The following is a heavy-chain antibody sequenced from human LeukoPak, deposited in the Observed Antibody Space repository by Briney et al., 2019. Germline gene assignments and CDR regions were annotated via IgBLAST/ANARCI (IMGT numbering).Heavy chain of an antibody. V-gene: IGHV3-74*03. CDR2: ISSDGSIT. CDR3: ARSGYYNGYDY. D-gene: IGHD3-10*01. CDR1: GFTLSGHW. J-gene: IGHJ4*02. Sequence: GGSLRLSCVASGFTLSGHWMHWVRQVPGKGLMGVSRISSDGSITTYADSVKGRFTISRDIARNTLYLQMNSLTADDTALYYCARSGYYNGYDYRGQGTLVTVSS.